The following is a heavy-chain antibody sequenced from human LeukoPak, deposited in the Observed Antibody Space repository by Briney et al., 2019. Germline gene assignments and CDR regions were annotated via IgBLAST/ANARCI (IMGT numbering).Heavy chain of an antibody. CDR1: GGSISSGDYY. V-gene: IGHV4-30-4*08. Sequence: PSETLSLTCTVSGGSISSGDYYWSWIRQPPGKGLEWIGYLYYSGSTYYHPPLKSRVTISVDTSKNQFSLKLSSVTAADTAVYYCARAVYFWSGYPPYYYYMDVWGKGTTVTVSS. CDR2: LYYSGST. D-gene: IGHD3-3*01. J-gene: IGHJ6*03. CDR3: ARAVYFWSGYPPYYYYMDV.